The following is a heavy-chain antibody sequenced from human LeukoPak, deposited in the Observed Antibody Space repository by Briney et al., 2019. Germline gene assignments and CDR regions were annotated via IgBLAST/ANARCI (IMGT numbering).Heavy chain of an antibody. D-gene: IGHD6-13*01. CDR2: IYHSGST. Sequence: SGTLSLTCAVSGASISSNNWWWSWVRQPPGKGLEWIGEIYHSGSTNYNPSLKSRVTMSVDKSKNQFSLKLSSVTAADTAVYYCARGHPRGYPQAFDIWGQGTMVTVSS. CDR3: ARGHPRGYPQAFDI. CDR1: GASISSNNW. V-gene: IGHV4-4*02. J-gene: IGHJ3*02.